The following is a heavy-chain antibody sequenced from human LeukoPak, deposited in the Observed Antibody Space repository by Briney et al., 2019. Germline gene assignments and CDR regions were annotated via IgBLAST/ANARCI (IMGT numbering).Heavy chain of an antibody. D-gene: IGHD3-3*01. V-gene: IGHV4-39*01. Sequence: PSETLSLTRTVSGGSISSSSYYWGWIRQPPGKGLEWIGSIYYSGSTYYNPSLKSRVTISVDTSKNQFSLKLSSVTAADTAVYYCVRHVRSGYPDYWGQGTLVTVSS. J-gene: IGHJ4*02. CDR1: GGSISSSSYY. CDR3: VRHVRSGYPDY. CDR2: IYYSGST.